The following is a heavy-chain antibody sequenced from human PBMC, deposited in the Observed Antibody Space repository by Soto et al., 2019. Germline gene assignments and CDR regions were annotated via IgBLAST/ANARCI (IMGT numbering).Heavy chain of an antibody. CDR3: AKDLDDYSSAIDF. D-gene: IGHD4-4*01. Sequence: EVQLVESGGALVQPGGSLRLSCAASGFTFNDYAMHWVRQAPGKGLEWVSGISGSGGSGRGFYADPVKGRFTISRDNSKNTLYLEMNSLRAEDTAVYYCAKDLDDYSSAIDFWGQGTLVTVSS. J-gene: IGHJ4*02. CDR2: ISGSGGSGRG. V-gene: IGHV3-23*04. CDR1: GFTFNDYA.